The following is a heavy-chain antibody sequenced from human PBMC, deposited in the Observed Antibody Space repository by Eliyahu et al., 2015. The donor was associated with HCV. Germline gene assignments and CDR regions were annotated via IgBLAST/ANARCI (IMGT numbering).Heavy chain of an antibody. D-gene: IGHD1-26*01. CDR2: MHAGGSTT. J-gene: IGHJ4*02. CDR1: GLXFSLYE. V-gene: IGHV3-48*03. Sequence: EVQLVESGGGLVQPGGSLXLSCVTSGLXFSLYEFNWVRQAPXKGLEWXXYMHAGGSTTYYADSVRGRFTVSRDNAKNSLYLQMNSLRADDTAVYYCAGKVGATHGYYFEYCGQGTLVTVSS. CDR3: AGKVGATHGYYFEY.